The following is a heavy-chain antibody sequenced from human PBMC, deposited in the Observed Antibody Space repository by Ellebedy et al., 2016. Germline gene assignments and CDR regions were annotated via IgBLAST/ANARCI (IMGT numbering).Heavy chain of an antibody. CDR2: ISGSGGST. V-gene: IGHV3-23*01. CDR1: GFTFSSYA. J-gene: IGHJ6*02. Sequence: GESLKISCAASGFTFSSYAMGWVRQAPGKGLEWVSAISGSGGSTYYADSVKGRFTISRDNSKNTLYLQMNSLRAEDTAVYYCASTYGDYYYGMDVWGQGTTVTVSS. CDR3: ASTYGDYYYGMDV. D-gene: IGHD4-17*01.